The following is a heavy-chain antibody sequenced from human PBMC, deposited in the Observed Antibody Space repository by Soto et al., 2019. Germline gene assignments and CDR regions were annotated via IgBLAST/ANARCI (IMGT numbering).Heavy chain of an antibody. CDR1: GGTFSSYA. J-gene: IGHJ6*02. V-gene: IGHV1-69*13. Sequence: ASVNVSCKASGGTFSSYAISWVRQAPGQGLEWMGGIIPIFGTANYAQKFQGRVTITADESTSTAYMELSSLRSEDTAVYYCARDKVGYYDSSGYYRVSVPPDYYYGMDVWGQGTTVTVSS. CDR3: ARDKVGYYDSSGYYRVSVPPDYYYGMDV. CDR2: IIPIFGTA. D-gene: IGHD3-22*01.